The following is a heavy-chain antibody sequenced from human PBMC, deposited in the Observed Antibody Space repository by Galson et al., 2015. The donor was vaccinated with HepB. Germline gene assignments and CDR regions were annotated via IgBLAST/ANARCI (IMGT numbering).Heavy chain of an antibody. CDR2: ISGSGDIT. CDR3: AKDLNYGSGSSLLY. CDR1: GFTFSSYW. D-gene: IGHD3-10*01. J-gene: IGHJ4*02. Sequence: SLRLSCAASGFTFSSYWMSWVRQAPGKGLEWVSAISGSGDITYYADSVKGRFTISRDTSKKTLHLQMNSLRAEDTAVYYCAKDLNYGSGSSLLYWGQGTLVTVSS. V-gene: IGHV3-23*01.